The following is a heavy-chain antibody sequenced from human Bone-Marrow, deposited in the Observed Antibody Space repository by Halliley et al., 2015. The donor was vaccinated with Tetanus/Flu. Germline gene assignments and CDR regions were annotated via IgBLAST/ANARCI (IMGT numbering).Heavy chain of an antibody. J-gene: IGHJ5*02. CDR2: LGEDGSTK. CDR3: ARDALGRGCLVDP. D-gene: IGHD3-10*01. V-gene: IGHV3-33*01. Sequence: SLRLSCEASGFTFSGHGMHWVRQAPGKGLEWVAILGEDGSTKLYGDSVKGRFTISRDTSKHTLYLQMNSLRAEDTAMYYCARDALGRGCLVDPWGQGTLVSVSS. CDR1: GFTFSGHG.